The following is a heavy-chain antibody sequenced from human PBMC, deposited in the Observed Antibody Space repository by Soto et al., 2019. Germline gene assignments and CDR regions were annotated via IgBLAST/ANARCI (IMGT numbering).Heavy chain of an antibody. CDR3: KRDSIKSKWLTFNWFDA. CDR2: MNWHGDSK. CDR1: GFTFDDFA. J-gene: IGHJ5*02. V-gene: IGHV3-9*01. D-gene: IGHD3-22*01. Sequence: EVKLVESGGGLVQPGRSLKFSCAASGFTFDDFAMHWVRLAPGKGLEWVSGMNWHGDSKAYAASVKGRFTISRDNAKNSLNLEMNSLRPEDTAFYYCKRDSIKSKWLTFNWFDAWGQGILVSVSS.